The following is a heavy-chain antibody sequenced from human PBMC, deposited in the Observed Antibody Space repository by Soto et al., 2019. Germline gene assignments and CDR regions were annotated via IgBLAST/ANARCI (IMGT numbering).Heavy chain of an antibody. V-gene: IGHV3-11*01. J-gene: IGHJ6*03. CDR3: ARDRYCGSDAYMDV. CDR2: ISGSSGNI. D-gene: IGHD5-12*01. Sequence: QVQLVESGGGVGKPGGSLRLSCAASGFTFSDYYMSWTRQAPGKGLEWVAYISGSSGNIYYADSVKGRFTISRDNAKNSLYLQMNSLRADDTAVYYCARDRYCGSDAYMDVWGNGTTVTVSS. CDR1: GFTFSDYY.